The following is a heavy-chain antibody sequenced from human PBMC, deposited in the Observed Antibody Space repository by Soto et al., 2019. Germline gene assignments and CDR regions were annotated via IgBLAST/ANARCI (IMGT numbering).Heavy chain of an antibody. CDR3: AKDDVDCSRTSSYRSYYYGMDV. J-gene: IGHJ6*02. Sequence: QVQLVESGGGVVQPGRSLRLSCAASGFTFSTYGMHWVRQAPGKGLEWLGIISYDGSKKYYIDSVKGRVTISRDNSKNTGYLQMNRLRAEDTAVYYCAKDDVDCSRTSSYRSYYYGMDVWGQGTTVTVSS. D-gene: IGHD2-2*02. CDR1: GFTFSTYG. CDR2: ISYDGSKK. V-gene: IGHV3-30*18.